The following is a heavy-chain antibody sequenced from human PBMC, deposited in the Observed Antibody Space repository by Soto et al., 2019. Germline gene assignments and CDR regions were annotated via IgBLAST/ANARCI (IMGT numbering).Heavy chain of an antibody. V-gene: IGHV3-23*01. J-gene: IGHJ6*02. D-gene: IGHD3-3*01. Sequence: GGSLRLSCAASGFTFSSYAMSWVRQAPGKWLEWVSAISGSGGSTYYADSVKGRFTISRDNSKNTLYLQMNSLRAEDTAVCYCAKDVVITIFGVVSSGMDVWGQGXTVTVYS. CDR3: AKDVVITIFGVVSSGMDV. CDR1: GFTFSSYA. CDR2: ISGSGGST.